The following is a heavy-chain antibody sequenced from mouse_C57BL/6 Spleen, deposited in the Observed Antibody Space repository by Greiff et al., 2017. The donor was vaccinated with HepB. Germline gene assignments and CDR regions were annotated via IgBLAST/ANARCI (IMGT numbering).Heavy chain of an antibody. CDR1: GYTFTSYW. V-gene: IGHV1-5*01. Sequence: EAQLQESGTVLARPGASVKMSCKTSGYTFTSYWMHWVKQRPGQGLEWIGAIYPGNSDTSYNQKFKGKAKLTAVTSASTAYMELSSLTNEDSAVYYCTGGYYDYDGAHYAMDYWGQGTSVTVSS. J-gene: IGHJ4*01. D-gene: IGHD2-4*01. CDR3: TGGYYDYDGAHYAMDY. CDR2: IYPGNSDT.